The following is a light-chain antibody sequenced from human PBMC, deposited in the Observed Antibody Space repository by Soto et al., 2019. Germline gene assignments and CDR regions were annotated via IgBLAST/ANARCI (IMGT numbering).Light chain of an antibody. Sequence: ALTQPASVSWSPGQSITISCTGTSSDVGGYDYVSWYQLHPGKAPKLMVFEVNNRPSGVSYRFSGSKSGNTASLTISGLQAEDEADYFCSSYSISTAYLFGTGTKGTV. V-gene: IGLV2-14*01. CDR1: SSDVGGYDY. CDR2: EVN. J-gene: IGLJ1*01. CDR3: SSYSISTAYL.